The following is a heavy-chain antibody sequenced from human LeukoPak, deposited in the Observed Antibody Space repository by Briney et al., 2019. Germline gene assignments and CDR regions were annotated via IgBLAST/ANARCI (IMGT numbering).Heavy chain of an antibody. CDR3: ATMREQQLVRGDWCDP. V-gene: IGHV5-10-1*01. J-gene: IGHJ5*02. CDR1: GYRFTNYW. Sequence: GESLKISCKGSGYRFTNYWISWGRQMPGKGLEWMGRINPSDSYTNYSPSFQGHVTISADKSIGTAYLQWSSLKASDTAIYYCATMREQQLVRGDWCDPWGQGTLVTVSS. D-gene: IGHD6-13*01. CDR2: INPSDSYT.